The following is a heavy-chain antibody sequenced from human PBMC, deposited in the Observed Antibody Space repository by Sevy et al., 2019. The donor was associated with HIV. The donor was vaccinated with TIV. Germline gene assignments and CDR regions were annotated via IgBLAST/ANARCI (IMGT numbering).Heavy chain of an antibody. Sequence: GGSLRLSCAASGFTFSSYGMHWVRQAPGKGLEWVANIKEDGSEKCYVVSVKGRFTISRDNAKNSLYLQMSSLRAEDTAVYYCARGGKYPGYWGQGTLVTVSS. CDR2: IKEDGSEK. V-gene: IGHV3-7*01. D-gene: IGHD1-26*01. CDR1: GFTFSSYG. CDR3: ARGGKYPGY. J-gene: IGHJ4*02.